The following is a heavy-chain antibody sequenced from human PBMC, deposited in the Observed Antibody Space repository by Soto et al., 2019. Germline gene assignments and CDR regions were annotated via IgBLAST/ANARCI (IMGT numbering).Heavy chain of an antibody. V-gene: IGHV3-30*18. CDR2: ISYDGTNN. J-gene: IGHJ3*02. CDR1: GFTFSSYG. Sequence: QVQLVESGGGVVQPGRSLRLSCAASGFTFSSYGMHWVRQAPGKGLEWVAVISYDGTNNYYTDSVKGRFTISRDNSKNTLVLQMNSVRAEDTAVYFCAKGDGSGGSCYFSAFDIWGQGTMVTVSS. CDR3: AKGDGSGGSCYFSAFDI. D-gene: IGHD2-15*01.